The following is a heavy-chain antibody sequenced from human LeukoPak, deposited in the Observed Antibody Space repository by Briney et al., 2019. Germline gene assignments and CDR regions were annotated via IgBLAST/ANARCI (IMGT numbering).Heavy chain of an antibody. CDR1: GFTFSNYG. J-gene: IGHJ4*02. V-gene: IGHV3-30*18. CDR3: AKTVNFYDSRRLDY. Sequence: PGGSLRLSCAASGFTFSNYGMHWVRQAPGKGLEWVAFISYDGNNQYYADSAKGLFTISRDNSKNTLYLQTNSLRPEDTAVYYCAKTVNFYDSRRLDYWGQGALVTVSS. D-gene: IGHD3-22*01. CDR2: ISYDGNNQ.